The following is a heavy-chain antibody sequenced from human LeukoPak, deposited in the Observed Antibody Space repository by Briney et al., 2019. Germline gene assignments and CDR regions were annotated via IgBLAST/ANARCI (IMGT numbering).Heavy chain of an antibody. CDR3: ARAKGRSPLFDY. J-gene: IGHJ4*02. CDR2: IYYRSKWYN. Sequence: SQTLSLTCAISGDSVSSNSAAWNWIRQSPSRGLEWLGRIYYRSKWYNDYAVSVKGRIAISPDTSKNQFSLQLNSVTPEDTAVYYCARAKGRSPLFDYWGQGTLVTVSS. V-gene: IGHV6-1*01. D-gene: IGHD6-13*01. CDR1: GDSVSSNSAA.